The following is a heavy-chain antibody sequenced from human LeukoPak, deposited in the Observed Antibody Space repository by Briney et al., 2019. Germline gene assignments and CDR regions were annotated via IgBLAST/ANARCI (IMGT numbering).Heavy chain of an antibody. Sequence: ASVKVSCKASGYTFTSYDINWVRQAPGQGLEWMGWMNPNSGNTGYAQKFQGRVTMTRNTSISTAYMELSSLRSEDTAVYYCARRDCSGGSCYDDAFDIWGQGTMVTVSS. V-gene: IGHV1-8*01. J-gene: IGHJ3*02. CDR1: GYTFTSYD. CDR2: MNPNSGNT. CDR3: ARRDCSGGSCYDDAFDI. D-gene: IGHD2-15*01.